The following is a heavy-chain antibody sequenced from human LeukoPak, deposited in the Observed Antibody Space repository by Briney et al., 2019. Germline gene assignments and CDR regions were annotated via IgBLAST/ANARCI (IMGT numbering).Heavy chain of an antibody. CDR3: ARDGYSSSWFYYYYGMDV. D-gene: IGHD6-13*01. CDR2: IYTSGST. J-gene: IGHJ6*02. CDR1: GGSISSYY. V-gene: IGHV4-4*07. Sequence: KPSETLSLTCTVPGGSISSYYWSWIRQPAGKGLEWIGRIYTSGSTNYNPSLKSRVTMSVDTSKNQFSLKLSSVTAADTAVYYCARDGYSSSWFYYYYGMDVWGQGTTVTVSS.